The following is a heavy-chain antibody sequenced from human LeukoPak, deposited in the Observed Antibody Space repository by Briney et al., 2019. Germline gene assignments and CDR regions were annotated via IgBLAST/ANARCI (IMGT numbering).Heavy chain of an antibody. CDR3: ARVGHDSSGYYYGGVGGVDY. D-gene: IGHD3-22*01. CDR2: INHSGST. CDR1: GGSFSGYY. Sequence: SETLSLTCAVYGGSFSGYYWSWIRQPPGKGLEWIGEINHSGSTNYNPSLKSRVTISVDTSKNQFSLKLSSVTAADTAVYYCARVGHDSSGYYYGGVGGVDYWGQGTLVTVSS. J-gene: IGHJ4*02. V-gene: IGHV4-34*01.